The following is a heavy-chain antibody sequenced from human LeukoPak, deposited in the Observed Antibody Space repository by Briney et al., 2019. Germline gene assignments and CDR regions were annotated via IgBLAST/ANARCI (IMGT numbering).Heavy chain of an antibody. CDR2: IYYSGST. D-gene: IGHD6-6*01. CDR1: GGSISSSSYY. V-gene: IGHV4-39*01. J-gene: IGHJ5*02. Sequence: SETLSLTCTVSGGSISSSSYYWGWIRQPPGKWLEWIGSIYYSGSTYYSPSLKSLVTIPVDTPKHQFSLKLSSVTAADTAVYYCERPSWYSSSSGGSYWFDPWGQGTLVTVSS. CDR3: ERPSWYSSSSGGSYWFDP.